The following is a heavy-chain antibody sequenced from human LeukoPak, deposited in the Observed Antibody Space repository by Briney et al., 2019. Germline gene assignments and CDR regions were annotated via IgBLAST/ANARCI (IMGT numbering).Heavy chain of an antibody. CDR1: GFTFSSYG. D-gene: IGHD2-2*01. CDR2: IRCGGSNK. CDR3: AKDWAGYCSSTSCYQIDY. V-gene: IGHV3-30*02. J-gene: IGHJ4*02. Sequence: PGGSLRLSCAASGFTFSSYGMHWVRQALGKGLEEGALIRCGGSNKYYAESVKGLLTISRDNYKNPLYLQMNSLRAEDTAVYYCAKDWAGYCSSTSCYQIDYWGQGTLVTVSS.